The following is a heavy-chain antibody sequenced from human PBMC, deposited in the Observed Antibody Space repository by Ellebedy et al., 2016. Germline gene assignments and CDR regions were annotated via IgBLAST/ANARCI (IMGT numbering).Heavy chain of an antibody. J-gene: IGHJ6*02. Sequence: SETLSLXXTVSGGSISRSSNYWGWIRQPPGKGLEWIGSMYYSGTTYYNPSLKSRVSISVDTSKNQLSLRMTSVTAADTALYYCVRHSSYYYFGMDAWGQGTTVSVSS. CDR3: VRHSSYYYFGMDA. V-gene: IGHV4-39*01. CDR2: MYYSGTT. CDR1: GGSISRSSNY.